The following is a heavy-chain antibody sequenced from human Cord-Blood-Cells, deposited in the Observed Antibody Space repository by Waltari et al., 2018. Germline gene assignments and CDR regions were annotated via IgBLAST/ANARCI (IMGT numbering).Heavy chain of an antibody. V-gene: IGHV1-8*03. CDR1: GYTFTSYD. J-gene: IGHJ3*02. CDR2: MNPNSGNT. Sequence: QVQLVQSGAEVKKTGASVKVSCTASGYTFTSYDINWVRQATGQGLEWMGWMNPNSGNTGYAQKFQGRVTITRNTSISTAYMELSSLRSEDTAVYYCASSTSSIAARDAFDIWGQGTMVTVSS. CDR3: ASSTSSIAARDAFDI. D-gene: IGHD6-6*01.